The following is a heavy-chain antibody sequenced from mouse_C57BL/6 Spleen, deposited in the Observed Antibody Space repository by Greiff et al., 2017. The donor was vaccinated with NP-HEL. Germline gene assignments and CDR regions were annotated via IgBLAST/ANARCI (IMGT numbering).Heavy chain of an antibody. D-gene: IGHD2-4*01. CDR2: ISYDGSN. J-gene: IGHJ3*01. Sequence: VQLQQSGPGLVKPSQSLSLTCSVTGYSITSGYYWNWIRQFPGNKLEWMGYISYDGSNNYNPSLKNRISITRDTSKNQFFLKLNSVTTEDTATYYCARDDYDGFAYWGQGTLVTVSA. V-gene: IGHV3-6*01. CDR3: ARDDYDGFAY. CDR1: GYSITSGYY.